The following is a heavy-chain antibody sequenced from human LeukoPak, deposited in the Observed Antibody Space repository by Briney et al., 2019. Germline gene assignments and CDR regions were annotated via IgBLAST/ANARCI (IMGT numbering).Heavy chain of an antibody. CDR2: IRSQAYGGTS. J-gene: IGHJ6*03. D-gene: IGHD1-26*01. CDR1: GFTFADYP. V-gene: IGHV3-49*03. CDR3: ARGVGYHFHMDV. Sequence: GGSLRLSCTSSGFTFADYPLIWFRQAPGKGLEWVSFIRSQAYGGTSGDAASVKGRFTMSRDDSKGIAYLQMRSLKSEDTAVYFCARGVGYHFHMDVRGKGITVTVSS.